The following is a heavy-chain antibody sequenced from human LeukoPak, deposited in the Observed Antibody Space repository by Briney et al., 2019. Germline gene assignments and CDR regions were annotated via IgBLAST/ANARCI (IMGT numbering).Heavy chain of an antibody. V-gene: IGHV3-21*01. CDR2: ISSSSSYI. J-gene: IGHJ5*02. CDR3: ASGIAAAGFDP. Sequence: GGSLRLSCAASGFTFSSYSMNWVRQAPGKGLEWVSSISSSSSYIYYADSVKGRFTISRDNATNSLYLQMNSLRAEDTAVYYCASGIAAAGFDPWGQGTLVTVSS. CDR1: GFTFSSYS. D-gene: IGHD6-13*01.